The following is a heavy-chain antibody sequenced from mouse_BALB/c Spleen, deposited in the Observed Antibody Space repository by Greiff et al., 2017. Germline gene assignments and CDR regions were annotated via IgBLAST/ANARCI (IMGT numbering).Heavy chain of an antibody. CDR3: ARERGRAMDY. J-gene: IGHJ4*01. Sequence: EVKVVESGGGLVKPGGSLKLSCAASGFTFSSYAMSWVRQTPEKRLEWVASISSGGSTYYPDSVKGRFTISRDNARNILYLEMSSLRSEDTAMYYCARERGRAMDYWGQGTSVTVSS. CDR2: ISSGGST. CDR1: GFTFSSYA. V-gene: IGHV5-6-5*01.